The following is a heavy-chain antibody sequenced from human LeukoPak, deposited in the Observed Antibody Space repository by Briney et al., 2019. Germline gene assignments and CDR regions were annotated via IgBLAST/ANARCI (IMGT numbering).Heavy chain of an antibody. CDR3: ARDWSGGPIDL. CDR2: IHFSGAS. V-gene: IGHV4-38-2*02. Sequence: SETLSLTCSVPGYSISSGFDWGWIRQSPQKGLEWIASIHFSGASYYNPSLKSRVTISVDTSRNKVSLKLTSVTAADTAVYYCARDWSGGPIDLWGQGTQVIVSS. CDR1: GYSISSGFD. J-gene: IGHJ5*02. D-gene: IGHD6-25*01.